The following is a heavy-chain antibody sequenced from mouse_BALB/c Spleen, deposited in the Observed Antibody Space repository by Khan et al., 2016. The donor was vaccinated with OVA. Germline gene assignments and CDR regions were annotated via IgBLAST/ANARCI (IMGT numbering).Heavy chain of an antibody. V-gene: IGHV5-6*01. CDR3: ASHLTGSFAY. Sequence: EVELVESGGDLVRPGGSLKLSCAASGFTFSAYGMSWVRQSPDKRLEWVATINSDGYSTYYPDSLTGRFTISSDNAKNTLYLQMRSLKSEDTAMYYCASHLTGSFAYWGQGTLVTVAA. CDR2: INSDGYST. J-gene: IGHJ3*01. CDR1: GFTFSAYG. D-gene: IGHD4-1*01.